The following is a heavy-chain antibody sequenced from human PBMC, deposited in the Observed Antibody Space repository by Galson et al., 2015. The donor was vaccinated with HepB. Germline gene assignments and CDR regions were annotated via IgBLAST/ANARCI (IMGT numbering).Heavy chain of an antibody. CDR2: INPGGDNV. D-gene: IGHD4-17*01. CDR1: GYTFSNYY. J-gene: IGHJ4*02. V-gene: IGHV1-46*04. Sequence: SVKVSCKASGYTFSNYYIQWVRQAPGQGLEWMGIINPGGDNVHCAEGLRGRVTMTKDTSTSTVYMELSSLISEDTAVYYCGRGNYGSDYWGQGTLVTVSS. CDR3: GRGNYGSDY.